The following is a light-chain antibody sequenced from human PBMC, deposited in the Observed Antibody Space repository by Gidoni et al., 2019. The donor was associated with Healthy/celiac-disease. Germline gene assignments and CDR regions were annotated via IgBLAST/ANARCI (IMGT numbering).Light chain of an antibody. J-gene: IGKJ1*01. CDR2: LGS. Sequence: IVITQSPLSLPVTPGETASISCRSSQSLLHINGYNYLDWYLQKPGQSPQLLISLGSNRASGVPDRFSGSGSGTDFTLKISRVEAEDVGVYYCIQALQTPWTFXXXTKVEIK. V-gene: IGKV2-28*01. CDR1: QSLLHINGYNY. CDR3: IQALQTPWT.